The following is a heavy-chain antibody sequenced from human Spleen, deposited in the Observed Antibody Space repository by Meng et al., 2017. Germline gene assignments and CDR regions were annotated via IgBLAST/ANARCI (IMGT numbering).Heavy chain of an antibody. CDR3: ARDPPRGYGAFDI. V-gene: IGHV4-31*03. Sequence: QVQQQASGRGLVQPSPPSSLPCPVSGGFISSGGYDWSWIRQQPGKGLECIGYIYYSVSTYSNPSLKSRVTISIDTSKNQFSLTLSSVTAADTAVYYCARDPPRGYGAFDIWGQGTMVTVSS. CDR1: GGFISSGGYD. J-gene: IGHJ3*02. D-gene: IGHD3-10*01. CDR2: IYYSVST.